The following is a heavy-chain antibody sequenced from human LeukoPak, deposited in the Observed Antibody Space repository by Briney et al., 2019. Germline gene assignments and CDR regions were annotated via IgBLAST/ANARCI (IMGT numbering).Heavy chain of an antibody. CDR3: ARELRSAWYYFDY. Sequence: TTGGSLRLSCAASGFTFSSYSMNWVRQAPGKGLEWVSSISSSSTYIYYADSVKGRFTISRDNAKNSLYLQMNSLRAEDTAVYYCARELRSAWYYFDYWGQGTLVTVSS. CDR2: ISSSSTYI. V-gene: IGHV3-21*01. D-gene: IGHD6-19*01. J-gene: IGHJ4*02. CDR1: GFTFSSYS.